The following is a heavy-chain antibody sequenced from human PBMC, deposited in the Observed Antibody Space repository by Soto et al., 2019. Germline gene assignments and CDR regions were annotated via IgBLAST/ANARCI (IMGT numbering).Heavy chain of an antibody. CDR2: IYYSGNT. V-gene: IGHV4-31*03. J-gene: IGHJ4*02. Sequence: QVQLQESGPGLVKPSQTLSLTCSVSGGSITTGGYYWNWIRQHPGKGLEWIGYIYYSGNTYYTPSLKSRVTLSLDTSKNHFSRSLSSVTAADTAVYYCARARYGSYYYIDNWGQGTLVTVSS. CDR1: GGSITTGGYY. D-gene: IGHD3-10*01. CDR3: ARARYGSYYYIDN.